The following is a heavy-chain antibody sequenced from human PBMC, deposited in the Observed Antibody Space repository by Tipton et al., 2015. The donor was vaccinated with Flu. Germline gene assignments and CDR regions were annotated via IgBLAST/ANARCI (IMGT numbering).Heavy chain of an antibody. D-gene: IGHD3-10*01. CDR2: IYHSEST. J-gene: IGHJ4*02. CDR3: ARLTYYYGSGTSDY. V-gene: IGHV4-38-2*01. Sequence: GLVKPSDTLSLNCAVSGYPISGGFYWGWIRQPPGEGLEWVGTIYHSESTYYNPSLESRVTISLDTSRNHFSLNLDSVTAADTAVYYCARLTYYYGSGTSDYWGQGTLVTVSS. CDR1: GYPISGGFY.